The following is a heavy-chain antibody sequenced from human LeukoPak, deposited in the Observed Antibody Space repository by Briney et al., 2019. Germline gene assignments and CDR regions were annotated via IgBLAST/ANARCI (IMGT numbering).Heavy chain of an antibody. D-gene: IGHD3-22*01. V-gene: IGHV4-34*01. Sequence: SETLSLTCAVYGGSFSGYYWSWIRQPPGKGLEWIGEINHSGSTNYNPSLKSRVTISVDTSKNQFSLKLISVTAADTAVYYCARGVGSGYTDYWGQGALVTVSS. J-gene: IGHJ4*02. CDR1: GGSFSGYY. CDR2: INHSGST. CDR3: ARGVGSGYTDY.